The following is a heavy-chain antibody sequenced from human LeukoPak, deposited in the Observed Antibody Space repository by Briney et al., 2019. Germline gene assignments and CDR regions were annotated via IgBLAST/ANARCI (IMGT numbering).Heavy chain of an antibody. Sequence: PGGSLRLSCAASGFTFSSYAMSWVRQAPGKGLEWVSVIYSGGSTYYADSVKGRFTISRDNSKNTLYLQMNSLRAEDTAVYYCAAQRWLHPIDFDYWGQGTLVTVSS. D-gene: IGHD5-24*01. CDR1: GFTFSSYA. V-gene: IGHV3-53*01. CDR3: AAQRWLHPIDFDY. CDR2: IYSGGST. J-gene: IGHJ4*02.